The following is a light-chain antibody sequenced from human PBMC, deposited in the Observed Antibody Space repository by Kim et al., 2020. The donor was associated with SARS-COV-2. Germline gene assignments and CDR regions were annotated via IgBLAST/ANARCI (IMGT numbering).Light chain of an antibody. CDR2: DAS. Sequence: EIVLTQSPATLSLSPGEGATLSCRASQSVSSYLAWYQQKPGQAPRLLIYDASNRATGIPARFSGSGSGTDFTLTISSLEPEDFAVYYCQQRSNWPPRLTFGGGTKLEI. V-gene: IGKV3-11*01. CDR3: QQRSNWPPRLT. J-gene: IGKJ4*01. CDR1: QSVSSY.